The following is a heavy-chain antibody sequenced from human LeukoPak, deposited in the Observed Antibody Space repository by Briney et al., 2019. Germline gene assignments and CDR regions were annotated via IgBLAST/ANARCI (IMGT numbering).Heavy chain of an antibody. CDR3: AREGVGATRWFDP. Sequence: PSETLSLTCAVYSGSFSGYYWSWIRQPPGKGLEWIGEINHSGSTNYNPSLKSRVTLSVDTSKNQFSLKLSSVTAADTAVYYCAREGVGATRWFDPWGQGTLVTVSS. D-gene: IGHD1-26*01. V-gene: IGHV4-34*01. J-gene: IGHJ5*02. CDR1: SGSFSGYY. CDR2: INHSGST.